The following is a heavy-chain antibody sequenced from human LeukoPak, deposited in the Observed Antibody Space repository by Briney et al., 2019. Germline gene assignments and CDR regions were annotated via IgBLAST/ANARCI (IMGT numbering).Heavy chain of an antibody. V-gene: IGHV4-59*01. CDR2: IYYSRST. CDR1: GGSIKSYY. D-gene: IGHD6-13*01. CDR3: ARAMGGAGTVTDY. Sequence: PSETLSLTCTVSGGSIKSYYWSWIRQPPGKGLEWIGQIYYSRSTNYNPSLKSRVTISLDTSKNQFSLKLNSVTAADTAVYYCARAMGGAGTVTDYWGQGTLVTVSS. J-gene: IGHJ4*02.